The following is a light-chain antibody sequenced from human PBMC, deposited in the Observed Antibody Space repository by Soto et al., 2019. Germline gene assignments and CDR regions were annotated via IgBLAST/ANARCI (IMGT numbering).Light chain of an antibody. CDR1: QGISSH. CDR3: QQRSSWPI. V-gene: IGKV1-9*01. CDR2: GAS. J-gene: IGKJ4*01. Sequence: IQLTQSPSSLSASVGDRVTITCRASQGISSHLAWYQQKPGKAPKLLIYGASNRATGIPARFSGSGSGTDFTLTISSLEPEDFALYYCQQRSSWPIFGGGTKVDIK.